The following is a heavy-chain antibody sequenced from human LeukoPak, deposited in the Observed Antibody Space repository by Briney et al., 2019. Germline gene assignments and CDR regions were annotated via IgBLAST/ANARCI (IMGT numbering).Heavy chain of an antibody. CDR2: ISYDGSNK. CDR3: TTEPSGQEDY. Sequence: GGSLRLSCAASGFTFSSYGMHWVRQAPGKGLEWVAVISYDGSNKYYADSVKGRFTISRDNSKNTLYLQMNSLKTEDTAVYYCTTEPSGQEDYWGQGTLVTVSS. J-gene: IGHJ4*02. V-gene: IGHV3-33*05. D-gene: IGHD6-19*01. CDR1: GFTFSSYG.